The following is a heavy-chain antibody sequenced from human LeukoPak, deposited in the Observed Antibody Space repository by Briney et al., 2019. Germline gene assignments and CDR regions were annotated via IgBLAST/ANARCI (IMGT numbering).Heavy chain of an antibody. J-gene: IGHJ4*02. Sequence: ASVKVSCKASGYTFTSYAMNWVRQAPGQGLEWMGWINTNTGNLTYAQGFTGRFVFSLDTSVSTAYLQISSLKAEDTAVYYCAREEIAAADNYFDYWGQGTLVTVSS. D-gene: IGHD6-13*01. V-gene: IGHV7-4-1*02. CDR3: AREEIAAADNYFDY. CDR1: GYTFTSYA. CDR2: INTNTGNL.